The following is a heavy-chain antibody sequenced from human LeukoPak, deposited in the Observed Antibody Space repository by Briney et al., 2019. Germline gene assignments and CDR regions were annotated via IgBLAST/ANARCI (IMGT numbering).Heavy chain of an antibody. CDR3: ARSRAYRYYFDY. CDR2: IYYSGST. CDR1: GGSISSSSYY. Sequence: SETLSLTCTVSGGSISSSSYYWGWIRQPPGKGLEWIGSIYYSGSTYYNPSLKSRVTISVDTSKNQFSLKLSSVTATDTAVYYCARSRAYRYYFDYWGQGTLVTVSS. V-gene: IGHV4-39*07. J-gene: IGHJ4*02. D-gene: IGHD3-16*02.